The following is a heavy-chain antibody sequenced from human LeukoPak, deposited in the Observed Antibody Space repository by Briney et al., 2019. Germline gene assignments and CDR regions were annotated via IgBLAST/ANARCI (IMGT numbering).Heavy chain of an antibody. CDR1: GFTFSSYA. J-gene: IGHJ6*02. V-gene: IGHV3-23*01. CDR3: AKDETMITMVRGVIGGMDV. CDR2: ISGSGGST. Sequence: GGSLRLSCAASGFTFSSYAMSWVRQAPGKGLEWVSAISGSGGSTYYADSVKGRFTIFRDNSKNTLYLQMNSLRAEDTAVYYCAKDETMITMVRGVIGGMDVWGQGTTVTVSS. D-gene: IGHD3-10*01.